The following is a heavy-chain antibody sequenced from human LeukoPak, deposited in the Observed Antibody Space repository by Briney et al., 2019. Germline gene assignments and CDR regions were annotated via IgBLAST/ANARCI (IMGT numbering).Heavy chain of an antibody. V-gene: IGHV4-59*01. CDR3: ARDRISYGSGSYPKPHYYYGMDV. D-gene: IGHD3-10*01. J-gene: IGHJ6*02. Sequence: PSETLSLTCTVSGGSNSSYYWSWIRQPPGKGLEWIGYIYYSGSTNYNPSLKSRVTISVDTSKNQFSLKLSSVTAADTAVYYCARDRISYGSGSYPKPHYYYGMDVWGQGTTVTVSS. CDR1: GGSNSSYY. CDR2: IYYSGST.